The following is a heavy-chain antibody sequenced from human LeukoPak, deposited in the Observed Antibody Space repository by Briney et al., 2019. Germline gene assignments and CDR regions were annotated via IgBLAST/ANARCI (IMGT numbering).Heavy chain of an antibody. D-gene: IGHD3-22*01. Sequence: GGSLRLSCAASGFTFSNYAMSWARQAPGKGLEWVSAISGSGGSTYYADSVKGRFTISRDNSKNTLYLQMNSLRAEDTAVYYCATERRSSGYLFDYWGQGPLVTVSS. CDR1: GFTFSNYA. V-gene: IGHV3-23*01. CDR3: ATERRSSGYLFDY. CDR2: ISGSGGST. J-gene: IGHJ4*02.